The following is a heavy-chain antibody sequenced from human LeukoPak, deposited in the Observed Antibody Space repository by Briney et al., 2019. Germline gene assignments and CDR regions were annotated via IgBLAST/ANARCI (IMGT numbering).Heavy chain of an antibody. V-gene: IGHV3-48*02. J-gene: IGHJ3*02. D-gene: IGHD1-1*01. CDR3: ATDFNWAFNI. CDR1: GFRTIDYV. CDR2: IDTSSSRI. Sequence: GGSLRLSCAASGFRTIDYVMNWVRQAPGKGLEWVSYIDTSSSRIHYADSVKGRFTISRDDAKNSLYLQMNSLRDEDTAVYYCATDFNWAFNIWGQGTMVTVSS.